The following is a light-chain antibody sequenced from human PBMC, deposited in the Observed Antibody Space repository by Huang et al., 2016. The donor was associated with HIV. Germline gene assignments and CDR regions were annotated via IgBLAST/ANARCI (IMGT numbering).Light chain of an antibody. Sequence: DIVMPHSLDSLAVSLGESAPITGTSSQCVFSTSTNKTYLAWYQQKPGQPPKVLISWAPVRETGVPERVRSGRSGEDLTLNISSLQDDVVADYLCQQYLAAPGFGQGTRVEI. CDR3: QQYLAAPG. CDR2: WAP. J-gene: IGKJ1*01. CDR1: QCVFSTSTNKTY. V-gene: IGKV4-1*01.